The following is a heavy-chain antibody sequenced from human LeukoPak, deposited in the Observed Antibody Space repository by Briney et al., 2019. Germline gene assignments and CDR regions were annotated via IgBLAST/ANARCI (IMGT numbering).Heavy chain of an antibody. CDR3: ARDGGFDY. D-gene: IGHD3-16*01. CDR2: INPISGDT. V-gene: IGHV1-2*02. J-gene: IGHJ4*02. Sequence: ASVKVSCKASGYTFTDYYMHWVRQAPGHGLEWMGWINPISGDTNSAQKFQGRVTMTRDTSIRTAYMEVSRLRSDDTAVYYCARDGGFDYWGQGTLVTVSS. CDR1: GYTFTDYY.